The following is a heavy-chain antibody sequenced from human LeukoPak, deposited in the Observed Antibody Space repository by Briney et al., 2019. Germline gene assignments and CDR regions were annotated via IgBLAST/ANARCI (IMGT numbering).Heavy chain of an antibody. Sequence: GRSLRLSCAASGFTFSSYAMHWVRQAPGKGLEWVAVISYDGSNKYYADSVKGRFTISRDNSKNMLYLQMNSLRAEDTAVYYCARGDYYDSSGYLDYWGQGTLVTVSS. J-gene: IGHJ4*02. CDR2: ISYDGSNK. CDR1: GFTFSSYA. V-gene: IGHV3-30*04. D-gene: IGHD3-22*01. CDR3: ARGDYYDSSGYLDY.